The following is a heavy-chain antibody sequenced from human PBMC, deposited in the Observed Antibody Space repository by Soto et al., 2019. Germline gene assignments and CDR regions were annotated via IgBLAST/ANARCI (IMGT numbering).Heavy chain of an antibody. CDR2: IYYSGST. CDR3: ARFSATTGTTDY. V-gene: IGHV4-39*01. J-gene: IGHJ4*02. CDR1: GGSISSSSYY. D-gene: IGHD1-7*01. Sequence: PSETLSLTCTVSGGSISSSSYYWGWIRQPPGKGLEWIGSIYYSGSTYYNPSLKSRVTISVDTSKNQFSLKLSSVTAADTAVYYCARFSATTGTTDYWGQGTLVTVSS.